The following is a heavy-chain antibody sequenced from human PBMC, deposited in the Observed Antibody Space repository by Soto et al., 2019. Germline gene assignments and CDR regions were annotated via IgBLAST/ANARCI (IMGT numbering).Heavy chain of an antibody. CDR3: AREYRYLFDY. Sequence: GGSLRLSCAASGFTFSSSWMSWVRQAPGKGLEWVANIKQDGSDKYYVDSVKGRFTISRDNAKNSLYLQMNSLRAEDTAVYYCAREYRYLFDYWGQGXLVTVSS. CDR1: GFTFSSSW. D-gene: IGHD5-18*01. V-gene: IGHV3-7*01. J-gene: IGHJ4*02. CDR2: IKQDGSDK.